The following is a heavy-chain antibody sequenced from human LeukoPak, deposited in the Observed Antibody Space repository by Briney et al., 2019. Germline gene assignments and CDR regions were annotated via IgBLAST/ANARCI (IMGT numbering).Heavy chain of an antibody. CDR1: GFTFSTYS. V-gene: IGHV3-48*01. CDR3: AKRPRGNYLDPFDY. J-gene: IGHJ4*02. D-gene: IGHD3-10*01. Sequence: GGSLRLSCAASGFTFSTYSMNWVRQAPGKGLQWLSYISSTSSTIYYADSVKGRFTISRDNSKNRLYLQMNSLRAEDTAVYYCAKRPRGNYLDPFDYWGQGTLVTVSS. CDR2: ISSTSSTI.